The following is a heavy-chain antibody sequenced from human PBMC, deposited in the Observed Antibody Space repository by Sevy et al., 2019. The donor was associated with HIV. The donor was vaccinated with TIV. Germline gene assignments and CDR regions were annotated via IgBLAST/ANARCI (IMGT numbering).Heavy chain of an antibody. Sequence: SETLSLTCTVSGGSISSYYRSWIRQPPGKGLEWIGYIYYSGSTNYNPSLKSRVTISVDTSKNQFSLKLSSVTAADTAVYYCARDLRSIAAPERDWFDPWGQGTLVTVSS. CDR2: IYYSGST. CDR3: ARDLRSIAAPERDWFDP. V-gene: IGHV4-59*01. J-gene: IGHJ5*02. CDR1: GGSISSYY. D-gene: IGHD6-6*01.